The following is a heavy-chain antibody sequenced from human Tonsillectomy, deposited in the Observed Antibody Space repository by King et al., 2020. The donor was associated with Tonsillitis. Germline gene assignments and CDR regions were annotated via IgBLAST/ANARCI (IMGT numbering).Heavy chain of an antibody. CDR3: VKDRLWFGELLYVSAFDI. CDR1: GFPFRSYV. D-gene: IGHD3-10*01. CDR2: ISSNGQST. V-gene: IGHV3-64D*06. J-gene: IGHJ3*02. Sequence: DVQLVESGGGLVQPGGSLRLSCSASGFPFRSYVMYWVRQAPGKGLECVSAISSNGQSTYYAASVKGRFTISRDNSKNTLFLQMSSLRAEDTALYYCVKDRLWFGELLYVSAFDIWGQGTMVTVSS.